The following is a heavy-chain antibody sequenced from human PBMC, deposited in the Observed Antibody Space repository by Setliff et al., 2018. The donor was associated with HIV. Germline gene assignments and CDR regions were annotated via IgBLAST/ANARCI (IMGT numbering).Heavy chain of an antibody. CDR1: GGSISSYY. Sequence: PSETLSLTCTVSGGSISSYYWSWIRQPAGKGLEWIGRIYTSGRTNYNPSLKSRVTISVDTSENQFSLRLNSVTAADTAVYYCARYRYYYDSSGYGRWFDPWGQGTLVTVSS. CDR3: ARYRYYYDSSGYGRWFDP. J-gene: IGHJ5*02. CDR2: IYTSGRT. D-gene: IGHD3-22*01. V-gene: IGHV4-4*07.